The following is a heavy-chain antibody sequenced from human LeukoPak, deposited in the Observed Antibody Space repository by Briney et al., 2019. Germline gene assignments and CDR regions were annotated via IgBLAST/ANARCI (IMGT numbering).Heavy chain of an antibody. D-gene: IGHD2-15*01. CDR3: ARGRGFDY. V-gene: IGHV4-31*03. CDR1: GGSISSGGYC. J-gene: IGHJ4*02. Sequence: SETLSLTCTVSGGSISSGGYCWSWIRQHPGKGLEWIGYIYYSGSTYYNSSLKSRVTISVDTSKNQFSLKLSSVTAADTAVYYCARGRGFDYWGQGTLVTVSS. CDR2: IYYSGST.